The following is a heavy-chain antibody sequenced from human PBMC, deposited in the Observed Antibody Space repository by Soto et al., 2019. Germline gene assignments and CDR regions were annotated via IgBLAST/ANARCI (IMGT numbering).Heavy chain of an antibody. V-gene: IGHV3-21*01. D-gene: IGHD3-22*01. CDR1: GFTFSSYS. CDR3: ASPKGDYYDSSGYYSYFQH. Sequence: GGSLRLSCAASGFTFSSYSMNWVRQAPGKGLEWVSSISSSSSYIYYADSVKGRFTISRDNAKNSLYLQMNSLRAEDTAVYYCASPKGDYYDSSGYYSYFQHWGQGTLVTVSS. J-gene: IGHJ1*01. CDR2: ISSSSSYI.